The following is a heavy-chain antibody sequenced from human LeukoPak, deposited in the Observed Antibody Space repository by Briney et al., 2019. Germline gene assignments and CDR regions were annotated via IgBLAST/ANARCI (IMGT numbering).Heavy chain of an antibody. Sequence: GGSLRLSCTASGFTFGDYAMSWVRQAPGKGLEWVGFIRSKAYGGTTEYAAPVKGRFTISRDDSKSIAYLQMNSLKTEDTAVYYCTRDSPERYDSSGYYLYYFDYWGQGTLVTVSS. CDR1: GFTFGDYA. J-gene: IGHJ4*02. D-gene: IGHD3-22*01. CDR3: TRDSPERYDSSGYYLYYFDY. V-gene: IGHV3-49*04. CDR2: IRSKAYGGTT.